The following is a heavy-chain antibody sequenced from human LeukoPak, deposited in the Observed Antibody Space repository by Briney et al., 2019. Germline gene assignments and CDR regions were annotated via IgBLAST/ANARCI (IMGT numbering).Heavy chain of an antibody. V-gene: IGHV1-18*01. CDR2: ISAYNGNT. D-gene: IGHD2-2*01. J-gene: IGHJ4*02. CDR3: GGDLGSEVPAY. Sequence: ASVKVSCKASGYTFTSFGISWVRQAPGQGLEWMGWISAYNGNTNYAQKLQGRVTMTTDTSTSTAYMEVRSLRSDDTAMYYCGGDLGSEVPAYWGEGTLVTVSS. CDR1: GYTFTSFG.